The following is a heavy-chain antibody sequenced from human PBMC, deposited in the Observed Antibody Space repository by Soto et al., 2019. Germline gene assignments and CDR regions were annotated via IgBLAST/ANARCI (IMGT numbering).Heavy chain of an antibody. J-gene: IGHJ4*02. CDR2: SLYDGSNE. D-gene: IGHD2-15*01. Sequence: QVQVVESGGGVVQPGRSLRLSCAASGFTFSRFAMHWVRQAPGKGLEWVAVSLYDGSNEHYADSVRGRFTISRDSSKNTVDLQMHSLRPEDTAVYYCARDGGFLLSYFDNWGPGTLVTVSS. CDR1: GFTFSRFA. V-gene: IGHV3-30-3*01. CDR3: ARDGGFLLSYFDN.